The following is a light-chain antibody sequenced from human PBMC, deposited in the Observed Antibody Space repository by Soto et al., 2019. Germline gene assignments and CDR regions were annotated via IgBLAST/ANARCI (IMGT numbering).Light chain of an antibody. V-gene: IGLV2-8*01. Sequence: QSALTQPPSASGSPGQSVAISCTGTSSDVGGYNYVSWYQQHPGKAPKLMIYDVNKRPSGVPDRFSGSKSGNTASLTVSGLQAEDDADYYCWSYARSSKVFGSGTKLTVL. CDR3: WSYARSSKV. CDR1: SSDVGGYNY. J-gene: IGLJ1*01. CDR2: DVN.